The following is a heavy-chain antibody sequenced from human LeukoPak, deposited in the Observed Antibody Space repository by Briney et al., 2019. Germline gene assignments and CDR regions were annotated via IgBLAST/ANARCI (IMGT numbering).Heavy chain of an antibody. CDR1: GYTFTSYA. CDR3: ARVPTRPYDSSGYYLAYYFDY. D-gene: IGHD3-22*01. Sequence: VASVKVSCKTSGYTFTSYAMNWVRQAPGQGLEWMGGIIPIFGTANYAQKFQGRVTITADKSTSTAYMELSSLRSEDTAVYYCARVPTRPYDSSGYYLAYYFDYWGQGTLVTVSS. J-gene: IGHJ4*02. V-gene: IGHV1-69*06. CDR2: IIPIFGTA.